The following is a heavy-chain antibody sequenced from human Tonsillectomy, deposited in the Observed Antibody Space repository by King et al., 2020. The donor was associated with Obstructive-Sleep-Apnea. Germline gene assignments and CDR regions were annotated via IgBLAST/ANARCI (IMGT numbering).Heavy chain of an antibody. CDR2: ISSSSSYI. CDR1: GFTFSSYS. Sequence: VQLVESGGGLVKPGGSLRLSCAASGFTFSSYSMNWVRQAPGKGLEWVSSISSSSSYIYYADSVKGQITISRDNTKNSLYLQMNSLRAEDTAVYYCARHGDNDMTGTFGYYYYGMDVWGQGTTVTVSS. D-gene: IGHD3-9*01. V-gene: IGHV3-21*01. CDR3: ARHGDNDMTGTFGYYYYGMDV. J-gene: IGHJ6*02.